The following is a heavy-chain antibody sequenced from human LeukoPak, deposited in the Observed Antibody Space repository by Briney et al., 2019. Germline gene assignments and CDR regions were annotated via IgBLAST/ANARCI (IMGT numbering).Heavy chain of an antibody. CDR1: GFTFDDHG. CDR3: ARDRSYGSFDF. CDR2: INWNGGST. J-gene: IGHJ4*02. D-gene: IGHD5-18*01. V-gene: IGHV3-20*01. Sequence: GGSLRLSCAASGFTFDDHGMNWVRQAPGKGLEWVSGINWNGGSTFYADSVKGRFTISRDNAKNALYLQMNSLTAEDTALYHCARDRSYGSFDFWGQGALVTVSS.